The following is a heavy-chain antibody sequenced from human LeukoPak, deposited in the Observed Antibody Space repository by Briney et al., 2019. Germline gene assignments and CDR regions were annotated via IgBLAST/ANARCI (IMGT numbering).Heavy chain of an antibody. CDR3: AKDKTALGRGMDV. J-gene: IGHJ6*02. CDR1: GFTFDDYA. Sequence: GGSLRLSCAASGFTFDDYAMHWVRQAPGKGLEWVSGTSWNSGTVGYADSAKGRFTISRDNAKNSLYLQMNSLRPEDTALYYCAKDKTALGRGMDVWGQGTTVTVPS. V-gene: IGHV3-9*01. CDR2: TSWNSGTV. D-gene: IGHD1-26*01.